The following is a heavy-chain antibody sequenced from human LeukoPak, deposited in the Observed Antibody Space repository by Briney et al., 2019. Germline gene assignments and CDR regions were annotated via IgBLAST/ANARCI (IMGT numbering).Heavy chain of an antibody. V-gene: IGHV3-21*04. CDR3: AKDGRYDSTFRSIRGFDY. CDR1: GFTFSSYS. CDR2: ISSSSSYI. D-gene: IGHD3-22*01. Sequence: GGSLRLSCAASGFTFSSYSMNWVRQAPGKGLEWVSSISSSSSYIYYADSVKGRFTISRDNAKNSLYLQMNSLRAEDTAVYYCAKDGRYDSTFRSIRGFDYWGQGTLVTVSS. J-gene: IGHJ4*02.